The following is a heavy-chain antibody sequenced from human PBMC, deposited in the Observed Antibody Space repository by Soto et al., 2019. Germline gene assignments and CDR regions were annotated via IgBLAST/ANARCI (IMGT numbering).Heavy chain of an antibody. CDR1: GGSVSSESHY. J-gene: IGHJ5*01. Sequence: SGTLSLTCTVSGGSVSSESHYWSWIRQTPGKGLEWIGYIYYTGSTNYNPSLKGRVTMSVDTSRDQVSLRLRSVTRADTAVYFCARDRYYLTRSCYHNGLESWGQGPQVT. V-gene: IGHV4-61*01. CDR3: ARDRYYLTRSCYHNGLES. CDR2: IYYTGST. D-gene: IGHD2-15*01.